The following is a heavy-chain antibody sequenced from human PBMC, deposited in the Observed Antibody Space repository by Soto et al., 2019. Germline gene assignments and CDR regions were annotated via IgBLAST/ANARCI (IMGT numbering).Heavy chain of an antibody. CDR2: IYYSGST. CDR3: AREGDVLRYFDN. CDR1: GGSISSGGYY. Sequence: SETLSLTCTVSGGSISSGGYYWSWIRQHPGKGLEWIGYIYYSGSTYYNPSLKSRVTISVDTSKNQFSLKLSSVTAADTAVYYCAREGDVLRYFDNWGQGTLVTVSS. D-gene: IGHD3-9*01. J-gene: IGHJ4*02. V-gene: IGHV4-31*03.